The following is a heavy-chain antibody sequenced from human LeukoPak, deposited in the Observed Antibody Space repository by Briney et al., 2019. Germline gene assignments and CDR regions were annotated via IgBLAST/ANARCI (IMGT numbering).Heavy chain of an antibody. D-gene: IGHD4-17*01. J-gene: IGHJ4*02. CDR1: GFTFSSYA. CDR2: ISGSGGST. Sequence: GGSLRLSCAAPGFTFSSYAMSWVRQAPGKGLEWVSAISGSGGSTYYADSVKGRFTISRDNSKNTLYLQMNSLRDEDTAVYYCAKDLGDYGDYSFRDYWGQGTLVTVSS. CDR3: AKDLGDYGDYSFRDY. V-gene: IGHV3-23*01.